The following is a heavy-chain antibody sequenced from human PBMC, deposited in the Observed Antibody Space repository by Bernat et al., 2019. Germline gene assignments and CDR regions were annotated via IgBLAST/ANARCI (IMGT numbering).Heavy chain of an antibody. D-gene: IGHD3-9*01. J-gene: IGHJ4*02. CDR2: INPDGTTT. V-gene: IGHV3-74*03. CDR3: VRISRGAGNY. Sequence: EVQLVESGGGLVQPGGSLRLSCAASGFSFSSYWMHWVRQAPGKGLLWVSQINPDGTTTTYADSVKGRFTVSRDNAKNTLYLQMNSLSVEDTAVYYCVRISRGAGNYWGQGTLVTVSS. CDR1: GFSFSSYW.